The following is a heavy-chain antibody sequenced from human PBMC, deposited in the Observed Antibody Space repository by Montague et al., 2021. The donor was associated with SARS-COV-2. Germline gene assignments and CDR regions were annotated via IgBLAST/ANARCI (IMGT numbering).Heavy chain of an antibody. Sequence: MATTCNRETTYYNPSLKSRVTISVDTSNNQFSLKLTSVTAADTAVYYCARRHIVASNRAFDYWGQGTLVTVSS. D-gene: IGHD2-21*01. CDR2: TCNRETT. CDR3: ARRHIVASNRAFDY. J-gene: IGHJ4*02. V-gene: IGHV4-38-2*01.